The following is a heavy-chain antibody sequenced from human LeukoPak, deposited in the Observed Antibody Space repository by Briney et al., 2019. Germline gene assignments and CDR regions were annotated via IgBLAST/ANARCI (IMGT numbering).Heavy chain of an antibody. Sequence: PSQTLSLTCTVSGGSISSGDYYWSWIRQPPGKGLEWIGEINHSGSTNYNPSLKSRVTISVDTSKNQFSLKLSSVTAADTAVYYCARQVGPPKRITHSKGGGMDVWGKGTTVTVSS. V-gene: IGHV4-30-4*08. CDR2: INHSGST. CDR1: GGSISSGDYY. D-gene: IGHD3-10*01. CDR3: ARQVGPPKRITHSKGGGMDV. J-gene: IGHJ6*04.